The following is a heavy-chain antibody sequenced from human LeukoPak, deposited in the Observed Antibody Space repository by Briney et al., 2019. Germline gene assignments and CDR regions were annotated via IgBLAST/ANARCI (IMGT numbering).Heavy chain of an antibody. V-gene: IGHV3-74*01. D-gene: IGHD3-3*01. Sequence: SVKGRLTISRDNAKNTLYLQMNSLRAEDTAVYYCARERYDDAFDIWGQGTMVTVSS. CDR3: ARERYDDAFDI. J-gene: IGHJ3*02.